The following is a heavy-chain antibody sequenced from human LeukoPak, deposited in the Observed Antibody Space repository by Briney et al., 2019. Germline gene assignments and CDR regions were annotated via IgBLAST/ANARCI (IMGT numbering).Heavy chain of an antibody. D-gene: IGHD1-1*01. CDR1: GLNFDDSA. J-gene: IGHJ4*02. CDR2: INSDGSVT. Sequence: SGGSLRLSCVASGLNFDDSAMHWVRQAPGKGLEWVSRINSDGSVTGSADSVKGRFTISRDNAKNTLYLQMNSLRADDTAVYYCARDLNWNDPFDYWGQGTLVTVSS. V-gene: IGHV3-74*01. CDR3: ARDLNWNDPFDY.